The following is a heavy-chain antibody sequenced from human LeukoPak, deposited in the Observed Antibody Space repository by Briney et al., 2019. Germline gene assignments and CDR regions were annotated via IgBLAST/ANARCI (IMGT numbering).Heavy chain of an antibody. Sequence: SVNVSCMASGGTFINYAISWVRQAPGREREGMGGIIPIFGTANYAQKFQGRVTITADESTSTAYMELSSLRSEDTAVYYCATRGSSGWYYFDYWGQGTLVTVSS. CDR1: GGTFINYA. D-gene: IGHD6-19*01. V-gene: IGHV1-69*13. CDR3: ATRGSSGWYYFDY. J-gene: IGHJ4*02. CDR2: IIPIFGTA.